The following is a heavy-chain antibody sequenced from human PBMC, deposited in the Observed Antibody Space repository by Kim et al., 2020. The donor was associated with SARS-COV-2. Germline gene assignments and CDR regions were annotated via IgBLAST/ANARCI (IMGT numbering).Heavy chain of an antibody. CDR3: AREGSGSYNWLDP. D-gene: IGHD3-10*01. J-gene: IGHJ5*02. Sequence: YSQNLQGRVTITRDTSATTAYLELSRLTSKDTAVYYCAREGSGSYNWLDPWGQGTLVTVSS. V-gene: IGHV1-3*01.